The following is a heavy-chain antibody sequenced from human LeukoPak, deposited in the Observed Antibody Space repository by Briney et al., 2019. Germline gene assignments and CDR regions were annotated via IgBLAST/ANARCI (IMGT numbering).Heavy chain of an antibody. Sequence: QSGGSLRLSCAASGITFRSYGMHWVRQAPGKGLEWVAFIWYDGSNKYYADSVKGRFTISRDNSKNMLYLQMNSLRAEDTAVYYCAKDGGLDGVDGQLWLPYDYWGQGTLVTVSS. CDR1: GITFRSYG. CDR2: IWYDGSNK. CDR3: AKDGGLDGVDGQLWLPYDY. D-gene: IGHD5-18*01. V-gene: IGHV3-30*02. J-gene: IGHJ4*02.